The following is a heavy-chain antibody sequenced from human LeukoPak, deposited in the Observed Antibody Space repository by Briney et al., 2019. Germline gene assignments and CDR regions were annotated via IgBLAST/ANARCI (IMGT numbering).Heavy chain of an antibody. D-gene: IGHD6-19*01. Sequence: GGSLRLSCAASGFTFSSYAMSWVRQAPGKGLEWVSAISGSGGSTYYADPVKGRFTISRDNSKNTLYLKMNSLRAEHRAVYYCAKDWGVGSGWYLANFDSWGQGTLVTVSS. J-gene: IGHJ4*02. CDR2: ISGSGGST. CDR1: GFTFSSYA. CDR3: AKDWGVGSGWYLANFDS. V-gene: IGHV3-23*01.